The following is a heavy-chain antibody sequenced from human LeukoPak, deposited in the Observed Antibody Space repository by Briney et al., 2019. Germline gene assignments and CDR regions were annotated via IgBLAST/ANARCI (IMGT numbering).Heavy chain of an antibody. CDR1: GFSFSSYW. D-gene: IGHD3-10*01. CDR2: IRPEGTEK. CDR3: ARSSRESIYGYGGVFDY. V-gene: IGHV3-7*01. J-gene: IGHJ4*02. Sequence: PGGSLRLSRAASGFSFSSYWVSWVRQAPGKGLEWVATIRPEGTEKYYANSVSGRFTISRDNAKNSLFLPMSNLRAEDTAMFYCARSSRESIYGYGGVFDYWGQGTMVTVSS.